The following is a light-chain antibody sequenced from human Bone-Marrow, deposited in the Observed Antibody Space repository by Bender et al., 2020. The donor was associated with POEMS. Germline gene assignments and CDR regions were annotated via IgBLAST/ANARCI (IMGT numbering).Light chain of an antibody. J-gene: IGLJ2*01. CDR3: QAWDTYSVI. CDR2: QDT. V-gene: IGLV3-1*01. CDR1: DLGDKY. Sequence: SYEVTQPPSVSVSPGQTASITCSGDDLGDKYVAWYQQKPGQSPVLVIYQDTKRPSGIPERFSGSNSGTTATLTISGTQAMDEDDYYCQAWDTYSVIFGGGTKLTVL.